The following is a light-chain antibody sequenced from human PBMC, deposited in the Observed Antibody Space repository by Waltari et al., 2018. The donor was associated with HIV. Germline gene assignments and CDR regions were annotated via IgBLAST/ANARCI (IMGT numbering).Light chain of an antibody. CDR3: SSHAGSNLFVV. J-gene: IGLJ2*01. V-gene: IGLV2-8*01. CDR1: SSDVEGYNS. CDR2: EVN. Sequence: QSALTQPPSASGSPGPSVTIPCTGTSSDVEGYNSVSWYQQLPGKAPKLMIFEVNKRPSGVPDRFSGSQSGNTASLTVSGLQPEDEADYYCSSHAGSNLFVVFGGGTKLTVL.